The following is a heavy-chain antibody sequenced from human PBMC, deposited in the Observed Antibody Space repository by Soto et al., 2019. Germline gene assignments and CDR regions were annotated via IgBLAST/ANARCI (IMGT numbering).Heavy chain of an antibody. CDR1: GGSISSYY. CDR2: IYYSGST. J-gene: IGHJ6*03. CDR3: ARDMEEDYDFWSGGYYYMDV. V-gene: IGHV4-59*01. D-gene: IGHD3-3*01. Sequence: SETLSLTCTVSGGSISSYYWSWIRQPPGKGLEWIGYIYYSGSTNYNPSLKSRVTISVDTSKNQFSLKLSSVTAADTAVYYCARDMEEDYDFWSGGYYYMDVWGKGTTVTVAS.